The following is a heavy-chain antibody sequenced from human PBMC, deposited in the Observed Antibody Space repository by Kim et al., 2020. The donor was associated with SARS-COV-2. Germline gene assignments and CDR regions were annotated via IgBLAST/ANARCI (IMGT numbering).Heavy chain of an antibody. D-gene: IGHD5-12*01. CDR2: IHDSGST. Sequence: SETLSLTCTVSGGSISFYYWSWLRQPPGKGLEWIWYIHDSGSTSYYPSLKSRVSLSMDMSKNQLFLKLTSVTAADTATYFCAREYSAFDFWGQGTQVTVSS. CDR1: GGSISFYY. CDR3: AREYSAFDF. J-gene: IGHJ4*02. V-gene: IGHV4-59*01.